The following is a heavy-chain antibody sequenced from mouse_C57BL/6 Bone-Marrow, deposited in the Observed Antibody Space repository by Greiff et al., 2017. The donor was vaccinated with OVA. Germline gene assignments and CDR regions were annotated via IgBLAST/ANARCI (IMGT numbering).Heavy chain of an antibody. D-gene: IGHD3-2*02. V-gene: IGHV1-55*01. CDR1: GYTFTSYW. J-gene: IGHJ3*01. CDR3: ASTQLRPRFAY. CDR2: IYPGSGST. Sequence: QVHVKQPGAELVKPGASVKMSCKASGYTFTSYWITWVKQRPGQGLEWIGDIYPGSGSTNYNEKFKSKATLTVDTSSSTAYMQLSSLTSEDSAVYYCASTQLRPRFAYWGQGTLVTVSA.